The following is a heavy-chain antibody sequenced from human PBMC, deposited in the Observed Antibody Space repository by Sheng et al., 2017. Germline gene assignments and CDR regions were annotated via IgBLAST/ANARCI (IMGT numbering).Heavy chain of an antibody. V-gene: IGHV3-11*04. CDR2: ISGRGGSI. D-gene: IGHD2-2*03. CDR1: GFSFTQYY. Sequence: QVQLVESGGGLVKPGGSLRLSCAASGFSFTQYYMTWIRQAPGKGPEWLSHISGRGGSIYYADSVKGRFTISRDNANNSLFLQMDSLTVEDTAVYYCARESSLDVFDLWGRGTLVTVSS. CDR3: ARESSLDVFDL. J-gene: IGHJ2*01.